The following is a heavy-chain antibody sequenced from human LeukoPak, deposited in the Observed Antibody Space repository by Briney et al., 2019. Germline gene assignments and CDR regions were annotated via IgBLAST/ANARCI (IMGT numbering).Heavy chain of an antibody. CDR1: GYSISSGTYY. Sequence: SETLSLTCTVSGYSISSGTYYWTWIRQPAGKGLEWIGRISTSGSTNYNPSLKSRVTISLDTSKNQFSLKLSSVTAADTAVFYCARFTGYCSGTSCYPNAFDIWGQGTMVTVSS. D-gene: IGHD2-2*01. V-gene: IGHV4-61*02. J-gene: IGHJ3*02. CDR2: ISTSGST. CDR3: ARFTGYCSGTSCYPNAFDI.